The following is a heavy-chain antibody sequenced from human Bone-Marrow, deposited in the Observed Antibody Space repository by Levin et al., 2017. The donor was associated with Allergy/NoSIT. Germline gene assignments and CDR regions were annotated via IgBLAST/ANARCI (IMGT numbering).Heavy chain of an antibody. CDR2: ISFDGNDR. D-gene: IGHD3-9*01. CDR1: GFTFNHYA. J-gene: IGHJ1*01. CDR3: ARDRDHFEGGEFYGAESFHY. Sequence: PGGSLRLSCSASGFTFNHYAVHWVRQAPGKGLEWVGLISFDGNDRYYADSVKGRFTVSRDDSKKTVYLHMGSLRPEDTAVYYCARDRDHFEGGEFYGAESFHYWGQGTLVTVSA. V-gene: IGHV3-30-3*01.